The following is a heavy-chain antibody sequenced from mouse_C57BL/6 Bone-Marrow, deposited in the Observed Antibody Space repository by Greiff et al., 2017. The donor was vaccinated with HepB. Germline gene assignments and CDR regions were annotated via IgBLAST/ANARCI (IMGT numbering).Heavy chain of an antibody. D-gene: IGHD2-3*01. CDR1: GFNIKDDY. Sequence: EVQLQHSGAELVRPGASVKLSCTASGFNIKDDYMHWVKQRPEQGLEWIGWIDPENGDTEYASKFQGKATITADTSSNTAYLQLSSLTSEDTAVYYCRWDVYDGPSFAYWGQGTLVTVSA. CDR2: IDPENGDT. CDR3: RWDVYDGPSFAY. V-gene: IGHV14-4*01. J-gene: IGHJ3*01.